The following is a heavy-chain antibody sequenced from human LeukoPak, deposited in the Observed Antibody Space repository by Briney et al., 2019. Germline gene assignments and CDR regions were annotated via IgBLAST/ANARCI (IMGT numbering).Heavy chain of an antibody. V-gene: IGHV3-21*06. Sequence: PGGSLRLSCAASGFTFSSYSMNWVRQAPGKGLEWVSSISSSSTYIYYADSVEGRFTISRDNAKNSLYLQLNSLRSEDTAVYYCARDHCSSDTCYGGKINWFDPWGQGTLVTVSS. CDR1: GFTFSSYS. J-gene: IGHJ5*02. CDR3: ARDHCSSDTCYGGKINWFDP. CDR2: ISSSSTYI. D-gene: IGHD2-2*01.